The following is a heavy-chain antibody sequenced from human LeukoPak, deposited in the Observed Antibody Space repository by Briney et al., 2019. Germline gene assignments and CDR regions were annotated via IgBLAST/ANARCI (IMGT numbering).Heavy chain of an antibody. CDR1: GGTFSGYY. Sequence: SETLSLTCAAYGGTFSGYYWSWIRQPPGKGLEWIGEINHSGSTNYTPSLKSRVTISVDTSKNQFSLKLSSVTAADTAVYYCARSLSAAGLYFDYWGQGTLVTVSS. V-gene: IGHV4-34*01. J-gene: IGHJ4*02. CDR3: ARSLSAAGLYFDY. D-gene: IGHD6-13*01. CDR2: INHSGST.